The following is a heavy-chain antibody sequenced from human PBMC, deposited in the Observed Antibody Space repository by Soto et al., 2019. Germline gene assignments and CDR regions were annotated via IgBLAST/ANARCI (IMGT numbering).Heavy chain of an antibody. CDR2: ISGSGGST. J-gene: IGHJ4*02. D-gene: IGHD4-17*01. Sequence: LRLSCAASGFTFSSYAMSWVRQAPGKGLEWVSAISGSGGSTYYADSVKGRFTISRDNSKNTLYLQMNSLRAEDTAVYYCAALTTVTTWFDYWGQGTLVTVSS. CDR1: GFTFSSYA. CDR3: AALTTVTTWFDY. V-gene: IGHV3-23*01.